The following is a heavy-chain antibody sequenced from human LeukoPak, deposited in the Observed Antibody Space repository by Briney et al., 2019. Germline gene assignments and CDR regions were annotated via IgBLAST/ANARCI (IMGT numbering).Heavy chain of an antibody. V-gene: IGHV4-59*01. CDR2: IYYSGST. CDR1: GGSISSYY. D-gene: IGHD2-21*01. Sequence: SETLSLTRTVSGGSISSYYWSWIRQPPGKGLEWIGYIYYSGSTNYNPSLKSRVTISVDTSKNQFSLKLSSVTAADTAVYYCARAGGDQFDYWGQGTLVTVSS. J-gene: IGHJ4*02. CDR3: ARAGGDQFDY.